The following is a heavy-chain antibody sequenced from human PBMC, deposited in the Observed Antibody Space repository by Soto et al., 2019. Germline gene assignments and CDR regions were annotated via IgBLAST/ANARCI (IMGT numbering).Heavy chain of an antibody. CDR2: IKQDESEK. D-gene: IGHD3-10*01. Sequence: SLRLSCAASGFTFSSYWMTWVRQAPGKGLEWVANIKQDESEKYYVDSVKGRFTISRDNAKNSLYLQMNRLRAEDTAVYYCARSKLLWFWQTLVYYYYYGMDVWGQGSTVTVAS. J-gene: IGHJ6*02. CDR3: ARSKLLWFWQTLVYYYYYGMDV. CDR1: GFTFSSYW. V-gene: IGHV3-7*05.